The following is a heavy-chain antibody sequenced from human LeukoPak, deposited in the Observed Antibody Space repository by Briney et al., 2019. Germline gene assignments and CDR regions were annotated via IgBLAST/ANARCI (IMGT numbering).Heavy chain of an antibody. CDR3: ARGLYSGSYYGLYYFDY. CDR1: GGSISSYY. J-gene: IGHJ4*02. D-gene: IGHD1-26*01. CDR2: IYYSGST. Sequence: SETLSLTCTVSGGSISSYYWSWIRQPPGKGLEWIGYIYYSGSTNYNPSLKSRVTKSVDTSKNQFSLKLSSVTAADTAVYYCARGLYSGSYYGLYYFDYWGQGTLVTVSS. V-gene: IGHV4-59*01.